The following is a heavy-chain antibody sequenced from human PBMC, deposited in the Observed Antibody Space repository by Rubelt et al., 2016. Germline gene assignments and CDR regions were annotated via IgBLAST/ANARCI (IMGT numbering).Heavy chain of an antibody. CDR2: ISAYNGNT. J-gene: IGHJ4*02. V-gene: IGHV1-18*01. CDR3: ARDLTYNLSAY. D-gene: IGHD5-24*01. CDR1: GYTFTSYG. Sequence: QVQLVQSGAEVKKPGASVKVSCKASGYTFTSYGISWVRQAPGQGLEWMGWISAYNGNTNYAQKLQCRVTTTTGTSTSTAYRWLRSLRSDDTAVYYWARDLTYNLSAYWGQGTLVTVSS.